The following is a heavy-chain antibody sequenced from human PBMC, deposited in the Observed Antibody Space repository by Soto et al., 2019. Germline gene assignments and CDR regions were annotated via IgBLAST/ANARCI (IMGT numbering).Heavy chain of an antibody. CDR3: ARDQPGYSYGYGLGY. Sequence: GGSLRLTCTASGVSFSSYSRNWVRQAPGKGLEWVSSITSSSSYISYADSVKGRFTISRDNAKNSLYLQMNSLRAEDTAVYYCARDQPGYSYGYGLGYWGQGTLVTVSS. D-gene: IGHD5-18*01. J-gene: IGHJ4*02. V-gene: IGHV3-21*01. CDR2: ITSSSSYI. CDR1: GVSFSSYS.